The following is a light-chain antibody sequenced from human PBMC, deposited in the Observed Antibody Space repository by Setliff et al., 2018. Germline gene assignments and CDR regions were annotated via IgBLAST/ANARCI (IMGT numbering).Light chain of an antibody. V-gene: IGLV2-23*02. CDR3: CSFAGTRTPWV. J-gene: IGLJ3*02. CDR2: EVN. CDR1: SSDIGSYEF. Sequence: QSVLTQPASVSGSPGQSITISCTGTSSDIGSYEFVSWYQQHPGKAPKLIIYEVNDRPSGVSDRFSGSKSGNTASLTISGLQAEDESDYYCCSFAGTRTPWVFGGGTQLTVL.